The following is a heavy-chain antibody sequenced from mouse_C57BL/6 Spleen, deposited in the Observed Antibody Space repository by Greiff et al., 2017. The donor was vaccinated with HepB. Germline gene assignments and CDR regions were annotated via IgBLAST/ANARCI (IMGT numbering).Heavy chain of an antibody. D-gene: IGHD2-4*01. CDR1: GYTFTSYW. CDR3: ARSWIYYDYDRDWYFDV. J-gene: IGHJ1*03. CDR2: INPSNGGT. Sequence: QVQLKQPGTELVKPGASVKLSCKASGYTFTSYWMHWVKQRPGQGLEWIGNINPSNGGTNYTEKFKSKATLTVDKSSSTAYMQLSSLTSEDSAVYYCARSWIYYDYDRDWYFDVWGTGTTVTVSS. V-gene: IGHV1-53*01.